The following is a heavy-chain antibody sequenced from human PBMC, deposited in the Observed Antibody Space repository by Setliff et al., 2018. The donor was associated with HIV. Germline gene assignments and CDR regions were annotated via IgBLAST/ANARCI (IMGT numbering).Heavy chain of an antibody. CDR1: GFTFSSYW. J-gene: IGHJ1*01. CDR2: IKQDGSEK. Sequence: GVLRLSCAASGFTFSSYWMSWVRQAPGKGLEWVANIKQDGSEKYYVDSVKGRFTISRDNAKNSLYLQMNSLRAEDPALYFCVRLDSTGCLEFWGQGTLVTVSS. V-gene: IGHV3-7*03. D-gene: IGHD2-8*02. CDR3: VRLDSTGCLEF.